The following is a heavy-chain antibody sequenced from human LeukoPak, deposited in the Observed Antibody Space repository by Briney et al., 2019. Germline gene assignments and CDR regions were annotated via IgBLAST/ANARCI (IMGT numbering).Heavy chain of an antibody. CDR2: ISGSGGST. Sequence: QPGGSLRLSCAASGFTFSSYAMSWVRQAPGKGLEWVSAISGSGGSTYYADSVKGRFTISRDNSKNTLYLQVNSLRAEDTAVYYCAKDPGYCSGGSCYYFDYWGQGTLVTVSS. J-gene: IGHJ4*02. V-gene: IGHV3-23*01. D-gene: IGHD2-15*01. CDR3: AKDPGYCSGGSCYYFDY. CDR1: GFTFSSYA.